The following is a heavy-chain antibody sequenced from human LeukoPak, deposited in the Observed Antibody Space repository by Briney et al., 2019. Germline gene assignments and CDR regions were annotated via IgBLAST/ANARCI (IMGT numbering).Heavy chain of an antibody. CDR2: IIPIFGTA. CDR1: GYTFTSYG. CDR3: ARSYYDILTGYYHFGY. Sequence: SVKVSCKASGYTFTSYGISWVRQAPGQGLEWMGGIIPIFGTANYAQKFQGRVTITADKSTSTAYMELSSLRSEDTAVYYCARSYYDILTGYYHFGYWGQGTLVTVSS. V-gene: IGHV1-69*06. D-gene: IGHD3-9*01. J-gene: IGHJ4*02.